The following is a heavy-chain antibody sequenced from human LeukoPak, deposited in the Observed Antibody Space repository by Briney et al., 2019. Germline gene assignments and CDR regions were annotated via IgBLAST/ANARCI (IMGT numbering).Heavy chain of an antibody. J-gene: IGHJ4*02. V-gene: IGHV3-23*01. Sequence: GRTLIIPCAAPEFAFTSLAMAWGGHAPGKDLEWVSLIGDNGRNTHYADSVKGRFTISRDNSKNTLYLEMNSLRAEDTALYYCAKDYPASRTAVYDSPLSGHWGQGTLVTVSS. CDR1: EFAFTSLA. D-gene: IGHD3-22*01. CDR2: IGDNGRNT. CDR3: AKDYPASRTAVYDSPLSGH.